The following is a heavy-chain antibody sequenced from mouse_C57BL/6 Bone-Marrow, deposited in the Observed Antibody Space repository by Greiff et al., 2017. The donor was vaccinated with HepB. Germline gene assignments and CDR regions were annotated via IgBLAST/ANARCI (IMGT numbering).Heavy chain of an antibody. CDR3: ARGDYYGSSPCAMDY. J-gene: IGHJ4*01. CDR2: ISYDGSN. V-gene: IGHV3-6*01. D-gene: IGHD1-1*01. CDR1: GYSITSGYY. Sequence: EVQRVESGPGLVKPSQSLSLTCSVTGYSITSGYYWNWIRQFPGNKLEWMGYISYDGSNNYNPSLKNRISITRDTSKNQFFLKLNSVTTEDTATYYCARGDYYGSSPCAMDYWGQGTSVTVSS.